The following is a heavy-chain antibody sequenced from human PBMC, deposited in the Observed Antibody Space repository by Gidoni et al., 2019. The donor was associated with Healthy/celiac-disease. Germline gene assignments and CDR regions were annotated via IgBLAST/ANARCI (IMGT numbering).Heavy chain of an antibody. J-gene: IGHJ4*02. Sequence: QVQLVESGGGVVQPGRSLRLSCAAPGFTFSSYGMHWVRQAPGKGLEWVAVIWYDGSNKYYADSVKGRFTISRDNSKNTLYLQMNSLRAEDTAVYYCARDNWNYVHYFDYWGQGTLVTVSS. CDR3: ARDNWNYVHYFDY. CDR2: IWYDGSNK. CDR1: GFTFSSYG. D-gene: IGHD1-7*01. V-gene: IGHV3-33*01.